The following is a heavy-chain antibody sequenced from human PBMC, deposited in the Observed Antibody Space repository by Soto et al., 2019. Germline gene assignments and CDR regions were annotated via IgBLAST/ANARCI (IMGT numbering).Heavy chain of an antibody. CDR1: GFTFSTYA. D-gene: IGHD1-1*01. CDR2: VSASGLNT. Sequence: EVQLLESGGKLVQPGGSLTLSCAASGFTFSTYAMAWVRQAPGKGLEWVSGVSASGLNTDYADPVKGRFYISRDNSKNTVSLHMNSLRAEATALYYCAKDRPRRTSGCVFDYWGQGTPVTVSS. CDR3: AKDRPRRTSGCVFDY. J-gene: IGHJ4*02. V-gene: IGHV3-23*01.